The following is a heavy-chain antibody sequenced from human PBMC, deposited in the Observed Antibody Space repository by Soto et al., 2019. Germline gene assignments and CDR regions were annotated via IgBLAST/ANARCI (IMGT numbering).Heavy chain of an antibody. Sequence: QVQLVESGGGVVQPGGSLRLSCAASGFTFNTYGMHWVRQAPGEGLEWVAVIAYDGTNKYYRDSVKGRFTVSRDNSKNTLHLLMNSLRPEDTAVYYCAKVSDRHYAMDVWGQGTTVTVSS. V-gene: IGHV3-30*18. CDR2: IAYDGTNK. CDR1: GFTFNTYG. J-gene: IGHJ6*02. CDR3: AKVSDRHYAMDV.